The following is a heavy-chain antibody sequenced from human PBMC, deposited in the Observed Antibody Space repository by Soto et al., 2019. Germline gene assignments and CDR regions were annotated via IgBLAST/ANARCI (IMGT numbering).Heavy chain of an antibody. V-gene: IGHV1-3*01. CDR2: INAGNGNT. J-gene: IGHJ5*02. D-gene: IGHD3-3*01. CDR3: ARSGRFWSDPFDP. Sequence: XSVKVSCNASGYTFTSYAMHWVRQAPGQRLEWMGWINAGNGNTKYSQKFQGRVTITRDTSASTAYMELSSLRSEDTAVYYCARSGRFWSDPFDPWGQGTLVTVSS. CDR1: GYTFTSYA.